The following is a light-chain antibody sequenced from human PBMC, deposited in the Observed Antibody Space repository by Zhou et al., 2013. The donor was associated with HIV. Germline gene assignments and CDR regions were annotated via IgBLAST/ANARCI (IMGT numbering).Light chain of an antibody. CDR3: QQYNSYPYS. CDR2: KAS. J-gene: IGKJ2*03. V-gene: IGKV1-5*03. CDR1: QSISSW. Sequence: DIQMTQSPSTLSASVGDRVSITCRASQSISSWLAWYQQKPGKAPKLLIYKASSLESGVPSRFSGSGSGTEFTLTISSLQPDDFATYYCQQYNSYPYSFGQGTKLEIK.